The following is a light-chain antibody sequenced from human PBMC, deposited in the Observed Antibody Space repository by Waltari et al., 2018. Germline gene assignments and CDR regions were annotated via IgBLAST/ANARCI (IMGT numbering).Light chain of an antibody. J-gene: IGKJ4*01. CDR1: QSVSSN. CDR2: VAS. Sequence: EIVMTQSPATLSVSPGERASLSCRASQSVSSNLAWYQQKPGQAPRLLIYVASTRATGIPGRFSGSGSGTELTLTISSLQSEDFAVYYCQQYVGWPPTLTFGGGTKVEIK. V-gene: IGKV3-15*01. CDR3: QQYVGWPPTLT.